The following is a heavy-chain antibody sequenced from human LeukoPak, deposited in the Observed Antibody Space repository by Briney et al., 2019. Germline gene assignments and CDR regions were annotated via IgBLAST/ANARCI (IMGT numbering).Heavy chain of an antibody. CDR3: ASIAIAAAGTLGTP. V-gene: IGHV1-2*02. CDR1: GYTFSDFY. CDR2: INPNSGDT. D-gene: IGHD6-13*01. J-gene: IGHJ5*02. Sequence: ASVKVSCKASGYTFSDFYMHWVRQAPGQGLEWMGWINPNSGDTNYAQKFQGRVTMTRDTSISTAYMELSRLRSDDTAVYYCASIAIAAAGTLGTPWGQGTLVTVSS.